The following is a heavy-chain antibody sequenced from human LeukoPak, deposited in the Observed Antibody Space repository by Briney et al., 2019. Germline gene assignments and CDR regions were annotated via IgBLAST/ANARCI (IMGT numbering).Heavy chain of an antibody. D-gene: IGHD3-10*01. V-gene: IGHV4-4*09. CDR2: IYTNENT. J-gene: IGHJ4*02. CDR3: ARQAYYSESGSWTSFDC. CDR1: GGSISGYY. Sequence: SETLSLTCTVSGGSISGYYWSWIRQPPGKGLQWIGYIYTNENTKYSPSLQSRVTMSVDTSKNQFSLKLTSVTAADTAVYYCARQAYYSESGSWTSFDCWGQGTLVPVSS.